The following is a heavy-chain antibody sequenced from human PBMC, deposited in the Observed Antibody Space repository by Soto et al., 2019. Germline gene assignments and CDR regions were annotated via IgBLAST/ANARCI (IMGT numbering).Heavy chain of an antibody. CDR3: ARDSGYGPPYDPFDI. Sequence: EVQLVESGGGLVQPGGSLRLSCAASGFTFSSYSMNWVRQAPGKGLEWVSYISSSSSTIYYADSVKGRFTISRDNAKNSLYLQMNSLRDEDTAVYYCARDSGYGPPYDPFDIWVQGTMVTVSS. J-gene: IGHJ3*02. V-gene: IGHV3-48*02. D-gene: IGHD5-12*01. CDR1: GFTFSSYS. CDR2: ISSSSSTI.